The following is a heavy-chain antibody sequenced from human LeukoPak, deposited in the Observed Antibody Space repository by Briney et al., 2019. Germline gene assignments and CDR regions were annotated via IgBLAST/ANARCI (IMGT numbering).Heavy chain of an antibody. CDR2: ISSGGSTI. CDR1: GFTFSDYY. Sequence: GGSLRLSCAVSGFTFSDYYMSWIRQAPGKGLEWVSYISSGGSTISHADSVKGRFTISRDNAENSLYLQMNSLRAEDTAVYYCAKWQYGVGFDSWGQGTLVTVPS. D-gene: IGHD3-10*01. CDR3: AKWQYGVGFDS. V-gene: IGHV3-11*01. J-gene: IGHJ4*02.